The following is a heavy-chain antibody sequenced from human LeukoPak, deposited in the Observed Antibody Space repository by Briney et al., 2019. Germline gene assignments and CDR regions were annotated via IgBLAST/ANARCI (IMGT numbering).Heavy chain of an antibody. V-gene: IGHV4-38-2*01. CDR3: ARGRFGEWDY. CDR2: IYHSGST. Sequence: SETLSLTCAVSGYSISSGYYWGWIRQPPGKGLEWIGSIYHSGSTNYNPSLKSRVTISVDTSKNQFSLKLSSVTAADTAVYYCARGRFGEWDYWGQGTLVTVSS. CDR1: GYSISSGYY. D-gene: IGHD3-10*01. J-gene: IGHJ4*02.